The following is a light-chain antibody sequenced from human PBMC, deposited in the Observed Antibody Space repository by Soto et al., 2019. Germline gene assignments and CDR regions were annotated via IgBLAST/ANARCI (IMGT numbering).Light chain of an antibody. J-gene: IGLJ2*01. Sequence: QPVLTQSPSASASLGASVKLTCTLSSGHSVYAIAWHQQQPEKGPRYLMKLNSDGSHSKGDGIPDRFSGSSSGAERYLTISSLQSEDEADYYCQTWVTGTYVVFGGGTKLTVL. CDR1: SGHSVYA. CDR3: QTWVTGTYVV. CDR2: LNSDGSH. V-gene: IGLV4-69*01.